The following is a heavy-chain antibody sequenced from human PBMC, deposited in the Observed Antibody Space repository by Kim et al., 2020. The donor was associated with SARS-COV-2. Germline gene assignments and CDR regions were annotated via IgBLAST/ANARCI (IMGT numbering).Heavy chain of an antibody. CDR1: GYTFTSYY. CDR2: INPSGGST. CDR3: ARGPPYDYIWGSYRYHWFDP. Sequence: ASVKVSCKASGYTFTSYYMHWVRQAPGQGLEWMRIINPSGGSTSYAQKFQGRVTMTRDTSTSTVYMELSSLRSEDTAVYYCARGPPYDYIWGSYRYHWFDPWGQGTLVTVSS. J-gene: IGHJ5*02. D-gene: IGHD3-16*02. V-gene: IGHV1-46*01.